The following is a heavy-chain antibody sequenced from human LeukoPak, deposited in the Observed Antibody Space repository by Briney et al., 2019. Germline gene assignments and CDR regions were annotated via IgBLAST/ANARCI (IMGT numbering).Heavy chain of an antibody. J-gene: IGHJ4*02. D-gene: IGHD2-2*02. Sequence: GGSLRLSCAASGFTISSYDMSWVRQAPGKGLEWVSAISCSGGSTYYAAFEKRRFTIFNTSSKNTLYLQMNSLRAEATAVYYCARLGQSAPHYIDNWGQGTLVTVSS. CDR1: GFTISSYD. V-gene: IGHV3-23*01. CDR3: ARLGQSAPHYIDN. CDR2: ISCSGGST.